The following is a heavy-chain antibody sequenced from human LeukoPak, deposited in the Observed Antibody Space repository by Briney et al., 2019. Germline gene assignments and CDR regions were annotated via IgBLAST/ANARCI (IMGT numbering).Heavy chain of an antibody. J-gene: IGHJ4*02. CDR3: ARDARYCGGDCYSDY. V-gene: IGHV3-48*01. CDR2: ISSSSSTI. Sequence: SGGSLRLSCAASGFTFSSYSTNWVRQAPGKGLEWVSYISSSSSTIYYADSVKGRFTISRDNAKNSLYLQMNSLRGEDTAVYYCARDARYCGGDCYSDYWGQGTLVTVSS. D-gene: IGHD2-21*02. CDR1: GFTFSSYS.